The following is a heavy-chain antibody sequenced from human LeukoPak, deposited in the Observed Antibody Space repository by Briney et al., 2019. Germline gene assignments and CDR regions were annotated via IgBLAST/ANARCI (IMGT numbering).Heavy chain of an antibody. V-gene: IGHV1-46*01. CDR2: INPSAGST. CDR1: GYTFTKYY. CDR3: ARESLGSYKTVVIVARGHDAFDM. J-gene: IGHJ3*02. D-gene: IGHD3-22*01. Sequence: ASVKVSCKASGYTFTKYYIHWVRQAPGQGLEWMGIINPSAGSTNYAQKFQGRVTLTRDTSTSTVYMNVSNLRSEDTAVYYCARESLGSYKTVVIVARGHDAFDMWGQGTMVTVSS.